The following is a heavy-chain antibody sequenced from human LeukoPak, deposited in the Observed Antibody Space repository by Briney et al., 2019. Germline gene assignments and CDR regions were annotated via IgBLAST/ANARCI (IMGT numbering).Heavy chain of an antibody. D-gene: IGHD3-9*01. CDR3: ARRIVRYSDWSDYMDV. J-gene: IGHJ6*03. CDR1: GYIFTSYG. Sequence: ASVKVSCKASGYIFTSYGISWVRQAPGQGLEWMGWISVNNGKTKYAQNFQDRVIITTETSTTTAYMELRSLRSDDTAVYYCARRIVRYSDWSDYMDVWGKGTTVTISS. V-gene: IGHV1-18*01. CDR2: ISVNNGKT.